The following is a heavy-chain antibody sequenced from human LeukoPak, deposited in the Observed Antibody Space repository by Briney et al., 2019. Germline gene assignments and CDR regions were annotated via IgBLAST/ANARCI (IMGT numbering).Heavy chain of an antibody. CDR1: GFTFSSYG. V-gene: IGHV3-33*01. J-gene: IGHJ6*04. CDR2: IWYDGSNK. D-gene: IGHD3-10*01. Sequence: PGGSLRLSCAASGFTFSSYGMHWVRQAPGKGLEWVAVIWYDGSNKYYADSVKGRFTISRDNSKNTLYLQMNSLRAEDTAVYYCARGGGQGVIIHYYYYGMDVWGKGTTVTVSS. CDR3: ARGGGQGVIIHYYYYGMDV.